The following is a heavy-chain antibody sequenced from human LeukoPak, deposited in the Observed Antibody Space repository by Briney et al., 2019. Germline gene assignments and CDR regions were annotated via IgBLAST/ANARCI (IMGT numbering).Heavy chain of an antibody. D-gene: IGHD3-3*01. J-gene: IGHJ5*02. V-gene: IGHV1-18*01. CDR2: ISAYNGNT. Sequence: ASVKVSCKASGYTFTRYGISWVRQAPGQGLEWMGWISAYNGNTNYAQKLQGRDTMTTDTSTITAYMELRSLRSDDTAVYYCARPYYDFWSGYENWFDPWGQGTLVTVSS. CDR3: ARPYYDFWSGYENWFDP. CDR1: GYTFTRYG.